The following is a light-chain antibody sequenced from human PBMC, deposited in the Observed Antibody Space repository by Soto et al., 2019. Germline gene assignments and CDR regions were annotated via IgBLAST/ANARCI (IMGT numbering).Light chain of an antibody. CDR2: GAS. V-gene: IGKV3-15*01. CDR3: QQYNNWPPWT. Sequence: EMVVTQSPATLSVSPGERTTLSCRASQSVSSNLAWYQQKPGQAPRLLIYGASTRATGIPARFSGSGSGTEFTLTISSLHSEDFAVYYCQQYNNWPPWTFGQGTKVDIK. J-gene: IGKJ1*01. CDR1: QSVSSN.